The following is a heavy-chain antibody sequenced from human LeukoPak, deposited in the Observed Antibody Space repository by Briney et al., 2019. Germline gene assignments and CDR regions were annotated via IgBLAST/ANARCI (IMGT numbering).Heavy chain of an antibody. V-gene: IGHV3-21*01. Sequence: GRSLRLSCAASGFTFSSYSMNWVRQAPGKGLEWVSSISSSSSYIYYADSVKGRFTISRDNAKNSLYLQMNSLRAEDTAVYYCARDIAVAGTAWFDPWGQGTLVTVSS. D-gene: IGHD6-19*01. CDR2: ISSSSSYI. CDR1: GFTFSSYS. CDR3: ARDIAVAGTAWFDP. J-gene: IGHJ5*02.